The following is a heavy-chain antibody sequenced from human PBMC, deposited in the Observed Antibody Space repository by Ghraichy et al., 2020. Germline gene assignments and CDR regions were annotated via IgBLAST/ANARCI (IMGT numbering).Heavy chain of an antibody. V-gene: IGHV4-59*01. CDR1: GGSISSYY. CDR2: IYYSGST. J-gene: IGHJ4*02. CDR3: ARGPSSSGWQPAYYFDY. D-gene: IGHD6-19*01. Sequence: SETLSLTCTVSGGSISSYYWSWIRQPPGKGLEWIGYIYYSGSTNYNPSLKSRVTISVDTSKNQFSLKLSSVTAADTAVYYCARGPSSSGWQPAYYFDYWGQGTLVTVSS.